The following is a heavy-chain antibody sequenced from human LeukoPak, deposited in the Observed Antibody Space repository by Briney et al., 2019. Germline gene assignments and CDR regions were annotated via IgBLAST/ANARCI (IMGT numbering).Heavy chain of an antibody. CDR1: GYNFITYW. CDR3: ARAPGDGRFDY. CDR2: IYPGDFDT. V-gene: IGHV5-51*01. J-gene: IGHJ4*02. D-gene: IGHD4-17*01. Sequence: GESLKISCRASGYNFITYWIGWVRQMPGKGLEWMGIIYPGDFDTRYSPSFQGQVTISADKSISTAYLQWSSLKASDTAIYYCARAPGDGRFDYWGQGTLVTVSS.